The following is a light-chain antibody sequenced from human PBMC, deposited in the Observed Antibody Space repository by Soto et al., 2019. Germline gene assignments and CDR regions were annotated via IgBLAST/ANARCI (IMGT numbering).Light chain of an antibody. Sequence: DMMLKQSPATMSLSPGERATLSCRASQSVNGVLGWYQQKPGQAPRLLISDASKRATGIPARFSGSGFETDFTLTISSLVPEDFAVYYCQQRISWPLTFGGGTKVEIK. CDR3: QQRISWPLT. J-gene: IGKJ4*01. CDR2: DAS. CDR1: QSVNGV. V-gene: IGKV3-11*01.